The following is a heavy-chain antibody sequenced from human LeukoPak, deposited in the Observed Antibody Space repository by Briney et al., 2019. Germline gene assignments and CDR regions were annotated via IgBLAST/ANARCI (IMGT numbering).Heavy chain of an antibody. D-gene: IGHD6-19*01. CDR1: GGTFSSYA. Sequence: SVKVSCKDSGGTFSSYAISWVRQAPGQGLEWMGRIIPVFGTANHAQKFQGRVTITTDESTSTAYMELSSLRSEDTAVYYCARDMGSGWYGYWGQGTLVTVSS. J-gene: IGHJ4*02. V-gene: IGHV1-69*05. CDR3: ARDMGSGWYGY. CDR2: IIPVFGTA.